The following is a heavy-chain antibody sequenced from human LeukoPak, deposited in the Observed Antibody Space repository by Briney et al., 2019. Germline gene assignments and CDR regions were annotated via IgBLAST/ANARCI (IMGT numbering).Heavy chain of an antibody. CDR1: GFTFSSYW. J-gene: IGHJ4*02. CDR2: INSDGSST. Sequence: GGSLRLSCAASGFTFSSYWMHWVRQAPGKGLVWVSRINSDGSSTSYADSVKGRFTISRDNAKNTLYLQMNSLRAEDTAVYYCARDGYLLWFGDQIDYWGQGTLVTVSS. D-gene: IGHD3-10*01. V-gene: IGHV3-74*01. CDR3: ARDGYLLWFGDQIDY.